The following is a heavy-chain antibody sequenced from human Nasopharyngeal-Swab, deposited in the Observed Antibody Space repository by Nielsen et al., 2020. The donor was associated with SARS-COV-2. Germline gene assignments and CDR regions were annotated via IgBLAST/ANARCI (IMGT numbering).Heavy chain of an antibody. CDR2: IIPILGIA. CDR3: ARDYGDYDNNAFDI. CDR1: GGTFSSYA. J-gene: IGHJ3*02. Sequence: SVKVSCKASGGTFSSYAISWVRQAPGQGLEWMGRIIPILGIANYAQKFQGRVTITADTSTSTAYLELSSLRSEDTAVYYCARDYGDYDNNAFDIWGQGTMVTVSS. D-gene: IGHD4-17*01. V-gene: IGHV1-69*04.